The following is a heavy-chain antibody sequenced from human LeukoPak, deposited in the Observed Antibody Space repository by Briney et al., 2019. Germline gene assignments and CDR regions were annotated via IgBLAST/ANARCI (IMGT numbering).Heavy chain of an antibody. D-gene: IGHD3-10*01. CDR1: GFTFSSYG. CDR2: ISGSGGST. V-gene: IGHV3-23*01. CDR3: ARFRPSYGLGSYGGNFDL. J-gene: IGHJ2*01. Sequence: GGTLRLSCAASGFTFSSYGMSWVRQAPGKGLEWVSAISGSGGSTYYADSVKGRFTISRDNSKNTLYLQMNSLRAEDTAVYYCARFRPSYGLGSYGGNFDLWGRGTLATVSS.